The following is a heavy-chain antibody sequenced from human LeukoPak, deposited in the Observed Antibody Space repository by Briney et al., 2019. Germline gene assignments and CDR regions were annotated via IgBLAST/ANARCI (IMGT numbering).Heavy chain of an antibody. D-gene: IGHD2-2*02. CDR2: INHSGST. CDR3: ARARYCSSTSCYTKRTGYYYYYMDV. Sequence: SETLSLTCTVSGGSISSSSYYWGWIRQPPGKGLEWIGEINHSGSTNYNPSLKSRVTISVDTSKNQFSLKLSSVTAADTAVYYCARARYCSSTSCYTKRTGYYYYYMDVWGKGTTVTVSS. V-gene: IGHV4-39*07. CDR1: GGSISSSSYY. J-gene: IGHJ6*03.